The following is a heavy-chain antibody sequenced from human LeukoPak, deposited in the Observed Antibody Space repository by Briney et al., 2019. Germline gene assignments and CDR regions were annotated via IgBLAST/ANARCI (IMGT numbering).Heavy chain of an antibody. CDR1: GGSFSGYY. D-gene: IGHD5-18*01. CDR2: INHSGST. CDR3: ARGRPYRRIQLWLTGPFDY. Sequence: PSETLSLTCAVYGGSFSGYYWSWLRQPPGKGLEWIGEINHSGSTNYNPSLTSRVTISVDTSKNQSSLKLSSVTAADTAVYYCARGRPYRRIQLWLTGPFDYWGQGTLVTVSS. V-gene: IGHV4-34*01. J-gene: IGHJ4*02.